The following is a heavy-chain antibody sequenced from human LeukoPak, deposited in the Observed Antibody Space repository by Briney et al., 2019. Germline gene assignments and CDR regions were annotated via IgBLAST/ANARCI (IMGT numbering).Heavy chain of an antibody. CDR2: ISWNSGSI. V-gene: IGHV3-9*01. CDR1: GFTFDDYA. D-gene: IGHD4-17*01. Sequence: GRSLRLSCAASGFTFDDYAMHWVRQAPGKGLEWVSGISWNSGSIGYADSVKGRFTISRDNAKNSLYLQMNSLRAEDTALYYCAEASYGDYGNCDYWGQGTLVTVSS. CDR3: AEASYGDYGNCDY. J-gene: IGHJ4*02.